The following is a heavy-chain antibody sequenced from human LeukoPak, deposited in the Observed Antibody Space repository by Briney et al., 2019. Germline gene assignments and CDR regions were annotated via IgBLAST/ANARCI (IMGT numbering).Heavy chain of an antibody. V-gene: IGHV1-69*04. Sequence: WASVKVSCKASGGTFSSYAISWVRQAPGQGLEWMGRIIPILGIANYAQKFQGRVTITADKSTSTAYMELSSLRSEDTAVYYCARDAMLATTMAYFDYWGQGTLVTVSS. D-gene: IGHD1-26*01. CDR1: GGTFSSYA. J-gene: IGHJ4*02. CDR2: IIPILGIA. CDR3: ARDAMLATTMAYFDY.